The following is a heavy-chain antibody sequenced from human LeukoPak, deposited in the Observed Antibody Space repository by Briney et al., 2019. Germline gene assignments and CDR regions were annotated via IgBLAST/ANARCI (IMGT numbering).Heavy chain of an antibody. V-gene: IGHV4-59*08. CDR3: ARLPEWEGTV. CDR2: IYYSGSA. D-gene: IGHD1-26*01. CDR1: GGSISSYY. Sequence: SETLSLTCTVSGGSISSYYWSWIRQPPGKGLEWIGYIYYSGSANYNPSLKSRVTISVDTSKNQFSLKLSSVTAADTAVYYCARLPEWEGTVWGQGTTVTVSS. J-gene: IGHJ6*02.